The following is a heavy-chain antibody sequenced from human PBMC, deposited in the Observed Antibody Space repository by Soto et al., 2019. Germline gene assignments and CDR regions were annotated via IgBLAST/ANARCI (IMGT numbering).Heavy chain of an antibody. D-gene: IGHD6-6*01. CDR3: ARVGGVAARTFDY. Sequence: QVQLQESGPGLVKASETLSLTCTVSGGSINDFYWSWIRQPPGKGLEWIGYIYYSGSTDYNPSLKGRVTISVDTSKHQFSLKLRSVTAADTAVYYCARVGGVAARTFDYWGQGTLVTVSS. CDR1: GGSINDFY. CDR2: IYYSGST. J-gene: IGHJ4*02. V-gene: IGHV4-59*01.